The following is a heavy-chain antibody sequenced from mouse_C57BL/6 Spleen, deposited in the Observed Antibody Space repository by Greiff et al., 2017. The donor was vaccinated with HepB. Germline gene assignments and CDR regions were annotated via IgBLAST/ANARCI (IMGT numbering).Heavy chain of an antibody. CDR3: ARHYDGYQDY. CDR2: ISGGGGNT. CDR1: GFTFSSYT. D-gene: IGHD2-3*01. Sequence: EVMLVESGGGLVKPGGSLKLSCAASGFTFSSYTMSWVRQTPEKRLEWVATISGGGGNTYYPDSVKGRFTISRDNAKNTLYLQMSSLRSEDTALYYCARHYDGYQDYWGQGTTLTVSS. J-gene: IGHJ2*01. V-gene: IGHV5-9*01.